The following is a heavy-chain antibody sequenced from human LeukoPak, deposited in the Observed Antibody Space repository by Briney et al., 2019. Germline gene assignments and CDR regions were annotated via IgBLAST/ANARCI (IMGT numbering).Heavy chain of an antibody. CDR2: IIPIFGTA. J-gene: IGHJ5*02. CDR3: ARAGIAAAGTSSWFDP. V-gene: IGHV1-69*13. Sequence: ASVKVSCKASGGTSSSYATSWVRQAPGQGLEWMGGIIPIFGTANYAQKFQGRVTITADESTSTAYMELSSLRSEDTAVYYCARAGIAAAGTSSWFDPWGQGTLVTVSS. CDR1: GGTSSSYA. D-gene: IGHD6-13*01.